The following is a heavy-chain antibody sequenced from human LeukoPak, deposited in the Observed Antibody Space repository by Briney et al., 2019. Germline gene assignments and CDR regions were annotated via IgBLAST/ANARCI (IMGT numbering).Heavy chain of an antibody. J-gene: IGHJ2*01. V-gene: IGHV1-2*02. Sequence: ASVKVSCKASGYTFTDYSMHWVRQAPGQGLEWMGWIIPNSGGTNYAQKFQGRVTMTRDTSISTAYMELSRLRSDDTAVYYCARVFHRVYFDLWGRGTLVTVSS. CDR3: ARVFHRVYFDL. CDR2: IIPNSGGT. CDR1: GYTFTDYS.